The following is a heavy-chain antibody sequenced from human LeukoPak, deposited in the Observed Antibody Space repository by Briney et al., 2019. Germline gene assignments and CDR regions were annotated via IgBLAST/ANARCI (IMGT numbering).Heavy chain of an antibody. CDR2: SSYSGST. Sequence: SETLSLTCSVSGGSVSSGSYYWSWIRQPPGKGLEWIGYSSYSGSTSYNPSLKSRVTIAVDTSKNQFSPRLRSVTAADTAVYYCATVRWNDGDAFDIWGQGTMVTVSS. V-gene: IGHV4-61*01. CDR1: GGSVSSGSYY. CDR3: ATVRWNDGDAFDI. D-gene: IGHD1-1*01. J-gene: IGHJ3*02.